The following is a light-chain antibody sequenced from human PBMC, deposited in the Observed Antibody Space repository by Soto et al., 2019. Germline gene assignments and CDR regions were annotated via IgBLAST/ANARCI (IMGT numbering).Light chain of an antibody. CDR3: TSWDSSLSVVM. CDR1: SSSIGNNY. Sequence: QAVLTQPPSVSAAPGQKVTISCSGTSSSIGNNYVSWYQQFPGTAPKLLIYDNNKRHSGIPDRFSGSKSGTSATLGITGLQTGDEADYYCTSWDSSLSVVMFGGGTKLTVL. J-gene: IGLJ3*02. V-gene: IGLV1-51*01. CDR2: DNN.